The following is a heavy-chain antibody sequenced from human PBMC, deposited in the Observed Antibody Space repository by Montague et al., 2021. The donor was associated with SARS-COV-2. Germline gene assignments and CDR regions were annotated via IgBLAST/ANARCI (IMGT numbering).Heavy chain of an antibody. CDR2: ISYSGST. Sequence: SETLSLTCTVSDDSSSSSIYYWGWIRQPPGKGLEWIGTISYSGSTYHNPSLRSRVAIPVDTSKKRFSLRLTSVTAADTAVYFCARDLYHSSWFKYWGPGTLVTVSS. CDR3: ARDLYHSSWFKY. D-gene: IGHD6-13*01. V-gene: IGHV4-39*07. CDR1: DDSSSSSIYY. J-gene: IGHJ4*02.